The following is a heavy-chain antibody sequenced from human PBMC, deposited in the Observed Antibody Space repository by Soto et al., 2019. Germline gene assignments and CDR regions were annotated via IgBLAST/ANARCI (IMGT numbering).Heavy chain of an antibody. CDR2: IIPIFGTA. D-gene: IGHD1-26*01. Sequence: SVKASFKASGGAFSSYSINWVRKGPGQGLEWMGEIIPIFGTANYAQKFQGRVTITADESTSTAYMELSSLRSEDTAVYYCARDGGRHSGGIDYWGQGTLVTVSS. J-gene: IGHJ4*02. CDR3: ARDGGRHSGGIDY. CDR1: GGAFSSYS. V-gene: IGHV1-69*13.